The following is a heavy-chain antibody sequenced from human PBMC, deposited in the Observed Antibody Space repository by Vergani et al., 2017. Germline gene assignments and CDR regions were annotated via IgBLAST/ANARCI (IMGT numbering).Heavy chain of an antibody. CDR1: GFSFENSG. D-gene: IGHD5-12*01. V-gene: IGHV3-30*02. Sequence: QAQLVESGGGVVQPGGSLRLSCVGSGFSFENSGMHWVRQAPGKGLEWVGLIRGDGSNQYYRDSVKGRFTISRDNSKNTVYLQINGLIGEDTAIYYCAKSVIGIVAGNGIDVWGQGTTVTVFS. CDR2: IRGDGSNQ. CDR3: AKSVIGIVAGNGIDV. J-gene: IGHJ6*02.